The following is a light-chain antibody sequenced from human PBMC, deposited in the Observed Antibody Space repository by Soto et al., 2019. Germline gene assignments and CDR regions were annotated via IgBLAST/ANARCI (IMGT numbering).Light chain of an antibody. J-gene: IGLJ2*01. CDR3: GTWDASLSVGV. V-gene: IGLV1-51*01. CDR1: SSNIESNP. Sequence: QAVVTQPPSVSAAPGQKVTISCSGSSSNIESNPVSWYRHLPGTVPKLLIHNDDKRPSGIPDRFSGSKSGTSATLGITGLQTGDEADYYCGTWDASLSVGVFGGGTKLTVL. CDR2: NDD.